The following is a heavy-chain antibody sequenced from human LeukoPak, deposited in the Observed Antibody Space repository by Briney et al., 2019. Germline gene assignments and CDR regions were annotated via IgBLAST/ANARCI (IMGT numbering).Heavy chain of an antibody. Sequence: PGGSLRLSCAASGFTFSSYGMHWVRQAPGKGLEWVAFIRYDGSNKYYADSVKGRFTISRDNSKNTLYLQMNSLRAEDTAVYYCARETRRRDGYNSEDAFDIWGQGTMVTVSS. CDR3: ARETRRRDGYNSEDAFDI. CDR2: IRYDGSNK. V-gene: IGHV3-30*02. J-gene: IGHJ3*02. D-gene: IGHD5-24*01. CDR1: GFTFSSYG.